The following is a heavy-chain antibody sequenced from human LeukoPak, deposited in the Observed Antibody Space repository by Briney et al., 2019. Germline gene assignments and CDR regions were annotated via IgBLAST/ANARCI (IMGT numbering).Heavy chain of an antibody. Sequence: GGSLRLSCAASGFTVSSNYMSWVRQAPGKGLEWVSVIYSGGSTYYADSVKGRFTISRDNSKNTLYLQMNSLRAEDTAVYYCARDAKGGYSYGPGAYYYGMDVWGQGTTVTVSS. D-gene: IGHD5-18*01. V-gene: IGHV3-66*01. CDR1: GFTVSSNY. CDR2: IYSGGST. CDR3: ARDAKGGYSYGPGAYYYGMDV. J-gene: IGHJ6*02.